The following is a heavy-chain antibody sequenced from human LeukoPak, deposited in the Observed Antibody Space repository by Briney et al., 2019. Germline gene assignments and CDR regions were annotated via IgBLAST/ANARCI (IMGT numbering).Heavy chain of an antibody. D-gene: IGHD2-8*01. CDR3: ARGYCTNAVCSLGPTQA. V-gene: IGHV4-38-2*02. CDR1: GYSISSGYY. Sequence: SETLSLTCTVSGYSISSGYYWGWIRQPPGKGLEWIGSIYHSGSTYYNPSLKSRVTISVDTSKNQSSLKLSSVTAADTAVYYCARGYCTNAVCSLGPTQAWGQGTLVTVSS. J-gene: IGHJ4*02. CDR2: IYHSGST.